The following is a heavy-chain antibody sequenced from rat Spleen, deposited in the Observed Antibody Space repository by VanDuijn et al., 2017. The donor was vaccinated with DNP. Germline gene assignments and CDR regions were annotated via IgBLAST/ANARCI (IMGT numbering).Heavy chain of an antibody. Sequence: QVQLKESGPGLVQPSETLSLTCTVSGFSLTTYSVSWVRQSSGRGPEWMGRMWYDGDTAYNSALKSRLSISRDTSKSQVFLKMDSLQTEDTAMYFCARWEGINASWGKGTLVTVSS. CDR2: MWYDGDT. V-gene: IGHV2-16*01. D-gene: IGHD1-11*01. CDR3: ARWEGINAS. CDR1: GFSLTTYS. J-gene: IGHJ3*01.